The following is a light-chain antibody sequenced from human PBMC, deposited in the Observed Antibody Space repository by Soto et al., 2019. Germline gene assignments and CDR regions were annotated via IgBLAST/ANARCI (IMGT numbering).Light chain of an antibody. J-gene: IGLJ1*01. CDR3: SSYTSSSLYV. CDR2: EVS. Sequence: QSALTQPASVSGSPGQSITISCTGTSSDVGAYNSVSWYQKHPGKAPKLMIYEVSYRPSGVSNRFSGSKSGNTASLTISGLQAEDEADYYCSSYTSSSLYVFGTGTKVTVL. V-gene: IGLV2-14*01. CDR1: SSDVGAYNS.